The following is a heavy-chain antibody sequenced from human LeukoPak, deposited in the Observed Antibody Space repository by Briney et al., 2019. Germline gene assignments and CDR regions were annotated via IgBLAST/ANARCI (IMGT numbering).Heavy chain of an antibody. Sequence: GGSLRLSCAASGFTFSTYWMHWVRQAPGKGLVWVSRINTDGTTISYADSVKGRFTISRDNAKNTLSLQVNSLRAEDTAVYYCARSQVGARDFDYWGQGTLVTVSS. D-gene: IGHD1-26*01. J-gene: IGHJ4*02. CDR1: GFTFSTYW. V-gene: IGHV3-74*01. CDR2: INTDGTTI. CDR3: ARSQVGARDFDY.